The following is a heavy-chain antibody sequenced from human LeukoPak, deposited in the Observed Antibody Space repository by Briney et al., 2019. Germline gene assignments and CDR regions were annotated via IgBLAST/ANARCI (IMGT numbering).Heavy chain of an antibody. Sequence: PGGSLRLSCAASGFTFSSYAMHWVRQAPGKGLEWVAVISYDGSNKYYADSVKGRFTISRDNSKNTLYLQMNSLRAEDTAVYYCARDQLAVAGHWYFDLWGRGTLVTASS. CDR3: ARDQLAVAGHWYFDL. J-gene: IGHJ2*01. V-gene: IGHV3-30-3*01. CDR2: ISYDGSNK. CDR1: GFTFSSYA. D-gene: IGHD6-19*01.